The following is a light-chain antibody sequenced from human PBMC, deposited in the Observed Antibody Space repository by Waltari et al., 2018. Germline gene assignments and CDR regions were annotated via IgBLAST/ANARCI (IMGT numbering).Light chain of an antibody. J-gene: IGKJ5*01. Sequence: EIVLTQSPATLSLSPGERATLSCRASQSVSSHLAWYQQKPGQAPRLLIYDAFNRATGIPARFSGSGSGTDFTLTISSPEPEDFAVYYCQQRSNWITFGQGTRLEIK. CDR1: QSVSSH. CDR2: DAF. V-gene: IGKV3-11*01. CDR3: QQRSNWIT.